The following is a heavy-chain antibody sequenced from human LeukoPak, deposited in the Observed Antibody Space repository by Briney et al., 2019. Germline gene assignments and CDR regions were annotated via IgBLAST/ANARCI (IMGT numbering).Heavy chain of an antibody. J-gene: IGHJ4*02. Sequence: SETLSLTCTVSGGSISSYYWSWIRQPPGKGLEWIGYIHYRGSTNYNPSLKSRVTISVDTSKNQFSLKLSSVTAADTALYYCARHNRGMATLNYWGQGTLVTVSS. V-gene: IGHV4-59*08. D-gene: IGHD5-24*01. CDR3: ARHNRGMATLNY. CDR1: GGSISSYY. CDR2: IHYRGST.